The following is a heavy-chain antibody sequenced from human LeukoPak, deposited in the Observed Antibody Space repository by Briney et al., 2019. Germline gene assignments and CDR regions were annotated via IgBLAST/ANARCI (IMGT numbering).Heavy chain of an antibody. D-gene: IGHD2-15*01. CDR1: GGSFSGYY. J-gene: IGHJ4*02. Sequence: SETLYLTCAVYGGSFSGYYWSWIRQPPGKGLEWIGEINHSGSTNYNPSLKSRVTISVDTSKNQFSLKLSSVTAADTAVYYCARHGRGKVVVAATSWNSGLGYWGQGTLVTVSS. V-gene: IGHV4-34*01. CDR3: ARHGRGKVVVAATSWNSGLGY. CDR2: INHSGST.